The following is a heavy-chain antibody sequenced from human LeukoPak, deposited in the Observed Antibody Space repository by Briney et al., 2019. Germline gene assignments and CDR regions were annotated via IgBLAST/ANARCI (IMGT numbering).Heavy chain of an antibody. CDR3: ARLVPPGGGDCTGSNCHTVYYFDY. V-gene: IGHV4-39*01. Sequence: SQTLSLTCPVSGGSITSSSSYWGWIRQPPGKGLEWIGTIYYSGTTYYNPSLKSRVTISIDAAKNQFSLMLTSVTAADTAVYYCARLVPPGGGDCTGSNCHTVYYFDYWGQGTLVTVSS. CDR1: GGSITSSSSY. J-gene: IGHJ4*02. CDR2: IYYSGTT. D-gene: IGHD2-15*01.